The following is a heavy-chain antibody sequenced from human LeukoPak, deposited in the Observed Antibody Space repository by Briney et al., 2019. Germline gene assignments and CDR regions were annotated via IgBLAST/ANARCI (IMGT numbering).Heavy chain of an antibody. Sequence: PGGSLRLSCAASGFTFGTYAMSWVRQAPGKGLEWVSRISDTGDVAYYADSVKGRFTISRDNSQNTLYLRMNSLRAEDTALHYCEKYGVSESYRGLDYRGQGTLVTVTS. D-gene: IGHD3-16*02. J-gene: IGHJ4*02. CDR3: EKYGVSESYRGLDY. CDR2: ISDTGDVA. V-gene: IGHV3-23*01. CDR1: GFTFGTYA.